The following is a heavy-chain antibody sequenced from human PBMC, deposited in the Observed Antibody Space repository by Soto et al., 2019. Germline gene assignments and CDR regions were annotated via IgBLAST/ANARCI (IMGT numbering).Heavy chain of an antibody. D-gene: IGHD6-13*01. V-gene: IGHV1-69*13. Sequence: SVKVSCKASGGTFSSYAISWVRQAPGQGLEWMGGIIPTFGTANYAQKFQGRVTITADESTSTAYMELSSLRSEDTAVYYCARGRGAAAGTYYYYGMDVWGQGTTVTVSS. CDR1: GGTFSSYA. CDR3: ARGRGAAAGTYYYYGMDV. CDR2: IIPTFGTA. J-gene: IGHJ6*02.